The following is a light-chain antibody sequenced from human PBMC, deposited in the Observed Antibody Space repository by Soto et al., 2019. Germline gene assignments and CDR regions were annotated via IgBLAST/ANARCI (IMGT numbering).Light chain of an antibody. CDR3: SSYTSSSTLVV. J-gene: IGLJ2*01. CDR2: DVS. V-gene: IGLV2-14*01. CDR1: SSDVGCYNY. Sequence: QSALTLRASVSGSPGQSITISCTGTSSDVGCYNYVSWYQQHPGKAPKLMIYDVSNRPSGVSNRFSGSKSGNTASLTISGLQAEDEADYYCSSYTSSSTLVVFGAGTKLTVL.